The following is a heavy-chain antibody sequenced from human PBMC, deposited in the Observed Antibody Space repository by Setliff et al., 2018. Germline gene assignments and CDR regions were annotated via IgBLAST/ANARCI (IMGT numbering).Heavy chain of an antibody. CDR2: ISPMFGTP. V-gene: IGHV1-69*05. J-gene: IGHJ5*02. CDR3: ARSPAVLGIVYLDP. CDR1: GFGFTTFG. Sequence: SVKVSCKTSGFGFTTFGFSWVRQAPGQGLEWLGSISPMFGTPAYAQKFQDRVTITTDESTSTAYMELDSLRSEDTAVYYCARSPAVLGIVYLDPWGQGTLVTVSS. D-gene: IGHD2-15*01.